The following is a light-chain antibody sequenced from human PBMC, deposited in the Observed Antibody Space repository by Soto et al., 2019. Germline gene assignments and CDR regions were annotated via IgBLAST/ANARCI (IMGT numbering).Light chain of an antibody. CDR3: QHSDSDGT. CDR1: QSISSW. Sequence: QVTRSPSTLPESIGDRVTIAFRASQSISSWLAWYQQKPGKAPKLLIYKASSLESGVPSRFSGSGSGTELSLTSRSLQSNDFPTYDGQHSDSDGTFGEGTKVDIK. CDR2: KAS. J-gene: IGKJ1*01. V-gene: IGKV1-5*03.